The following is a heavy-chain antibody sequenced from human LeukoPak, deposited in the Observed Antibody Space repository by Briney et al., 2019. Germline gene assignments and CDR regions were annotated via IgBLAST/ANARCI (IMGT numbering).Heavy chain of an antibody. V-gene: IGHV4-4*07. Sequence: ASETLSLTCSVSGGSISSYHWSWIRQPAGKGLEWIGRIYSSGSTNYNPSLKSRVTISGDKSKNQLSLKLSSVTAADTAVYYCARDRVGAMDFVYWGQGTLVTVSS. CDR3: ARDRVGAMDFVY. D-gene: IGHD1-26*01. CDR2: IYSSGST. J-gene: IGHJ4*02. CDR1: GGSISSYH.